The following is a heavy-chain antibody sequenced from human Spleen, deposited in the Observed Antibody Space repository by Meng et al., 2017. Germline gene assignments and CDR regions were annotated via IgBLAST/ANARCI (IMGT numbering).Heavy chain of an antibody. CDR3: ARSSITLRYFDI. J-gene: IGHJ3*02. CDR1: GFTFSNYA. CDR2: ISGSGDST. Sequence: GESLKISCAASGFTFSNYAMSWVRQAPGKGLEWVSGISGSGDSTYYADSVKGRLTISRDNSKNTLYLQMNSLRAEDTAVYYCARSSITLRYFDIWGQGTMVTVSS. D-gene: IGHD3-16*01. V-gene: IGHV3-23*01.